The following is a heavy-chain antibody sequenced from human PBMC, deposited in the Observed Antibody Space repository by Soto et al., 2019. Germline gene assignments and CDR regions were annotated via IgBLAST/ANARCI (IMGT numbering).Heavy chain of an antibody. V-gene: IGHV1-2*02. CDR1: GYTFIGCY. CDR3: ARVAITLIRRSKVDFYSMDV. J-gene: IGHJ6*02. Sequence: ASVKVSCKTSGYTFIGCYMHWVRQAPGQGLEWMGWMNPRSGDTNYAQKFQGRVTMTRDASFTTAYMELRRLRSDDTAVYFCARVAITLIRRSKVDFYSMDVWGQGTTVTVSS. CDR2: MNPRSGDT. D-gene: IGHD3-10*01.